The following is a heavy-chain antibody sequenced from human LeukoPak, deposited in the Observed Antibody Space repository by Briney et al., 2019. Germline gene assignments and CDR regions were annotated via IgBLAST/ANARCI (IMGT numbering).Heavy chain of an antibody. CDR3: ARSLWFGEYDAFDI. V-gene: IGHV4-59*08. CDR2: IYYSGST. J-gene: IGHJ3*02. D-gene: IGHD3-10*01. Sequence: SETLSLTCTVSGGSISSYYWSWIRQPPGKGLEWIGYIYYSGSTYYNPSLKSRVTISVDTSKNQFSLKLSSVTAADTAVYYCARSLWFGEYDAFDIWGQGTMVTVSS. CDR1: GGSISSYY.